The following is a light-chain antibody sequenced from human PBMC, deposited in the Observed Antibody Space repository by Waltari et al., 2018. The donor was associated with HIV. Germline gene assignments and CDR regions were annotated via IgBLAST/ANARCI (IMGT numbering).Light chain of an antibody. V-gene: IGKV4-1*01. Sequence: DIVMTQSPDSLAVSLDERATINCKSSQSILYSSNNKNFLAWYQQKPGQPPKLLIYWASTRESVVPYRFSGSGSETDFTLTISSLQAEDVAVYYCQQYYTTPLTFGQGTKLEIK. CDR3: QQYYTTPLT. CDR1: QSILYSSNNKNF. J-gene: IGKJ2*01. CDR2: WAS.